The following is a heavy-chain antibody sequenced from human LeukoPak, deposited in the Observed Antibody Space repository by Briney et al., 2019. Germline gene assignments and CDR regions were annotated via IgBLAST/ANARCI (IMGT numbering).Heavy chain of an antibody. V-gene: IGHV2-5*02. J-gene: IGHJ3*02. D-gene: IGHD2-2*01. CDR2: LYWDDDK. Sequence: SGPTLVKPTQTLTLTCTFSGFSLSTSGVGVGWIRQPPGKALEWLALLYWDDDKRYSPSLKSRLTITKDTSKNQVVLTMTNMDPVETATYYCAHFGFKGYCSSTSCYAANAFDIWGQGTLVTVSS. CDR1: GFSLSTSGVG. CDR3: AHFGFKGYCSSTSCYAANAFDI.